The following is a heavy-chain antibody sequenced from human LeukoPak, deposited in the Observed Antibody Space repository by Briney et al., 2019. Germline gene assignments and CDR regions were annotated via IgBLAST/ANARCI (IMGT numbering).Heavy chain of an antibody. Sequence: PSETLSLTCTVSGGSISTSYFWTWIRQSAGKGLEWIGRIYSSGSTTYNPSLKSRVTMSIDTSRNQFSLNLSSVTAADTAVYYCARESTTHHWGQGTLVTVSS. CDR2: IYSSGST. D-gene: IGHD5/OR15-5a*01. CDR3: ARESTTHH. J-gene: IGHJ5*02. V-gene: IGHV4-4*07. CDR1: GGSISTSYF.